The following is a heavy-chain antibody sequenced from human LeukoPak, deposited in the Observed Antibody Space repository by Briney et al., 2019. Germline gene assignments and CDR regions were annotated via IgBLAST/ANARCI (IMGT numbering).Heavy chain of an antibody. CDR2: ISSSSSYI. CDR1: GFTFSSYS. CDR3: ARDVFYYDSSGYSEGGFDI. Sequence: PGGSLRLSCAASGFTFSSYSMNWVRQAPGKGLEWVSSISSSSSYIYYADSVKGRFTISRDNAKNSLYLQMNSLRAEDTAVYYCARDVFYYDSSGYSEGGFDIWGQGTMVTVSS. V-gene: IGHV3-21*01. D-gene: IGHD3-22*01. J-gene: IGHJ3*02.